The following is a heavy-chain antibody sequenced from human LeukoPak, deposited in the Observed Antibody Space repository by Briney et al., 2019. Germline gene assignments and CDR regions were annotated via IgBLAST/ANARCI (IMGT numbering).Heavy chain of an antibody. CDR3: ASQDASIYSESSTSPTYSD. CDR1: GGTFTNYA. V-gene: IGHV1-69*05. CDR2: IIPIFDSA. J-gene: IGHJ4*02. D-gene: IGHD3-22*01. Sequence: ASVKVSCKASGGTFTNYAFNWVRQAPGQGLEWMGRIIPIFDSAHCAQRFQGRITITTDESSTTAYMTLSSLTSDDTAVYYCASQDASIYSESSTSPTYSDWGQGTLVTVSS.